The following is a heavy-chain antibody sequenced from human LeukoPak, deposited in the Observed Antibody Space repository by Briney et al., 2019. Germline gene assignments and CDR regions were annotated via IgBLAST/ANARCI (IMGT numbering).Heavy chain of an antibody. V-gene: IGHV3-23*01. CDR3: AKRVDGSGSPFVGAFDI. J-gene: IGHJ3*02. D-gene: IGHD3-10*01. CDR2: ISGSGGST. Sequence: GGSLRLSCAASGFTFSSYAMSWVRQAPGKGLEWVSAISGSGGSTYYADSVKGRFTISRDNSKNTLYLQMNSLRAEDTSVYYCAKRVDGSGSPFVGAFDIWGQGTMVTVSS. CDR1: GFTFSSYA.